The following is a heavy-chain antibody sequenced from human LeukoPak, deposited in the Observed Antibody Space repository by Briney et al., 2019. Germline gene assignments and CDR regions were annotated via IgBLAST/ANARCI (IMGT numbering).Heavy chain of an antibody. J-gene: IGHJ4*02. D-gene: IGHD3-10*01. V-gene: IGHV3-66*01. CDR2: VRSDGTT. CDR3: ARGRYGSGSFDY. CDR1: GFIASNKN. Sequence: PGGSLRLSCAASGFIASNKNMSWVRQAPGKGLEWVSTVRSDGTTDYADSVKGRFTISRDDSKNTLSLQMNSLRAEDTAVYYCARGRYGSGSFDYWGQGALVTVSS.